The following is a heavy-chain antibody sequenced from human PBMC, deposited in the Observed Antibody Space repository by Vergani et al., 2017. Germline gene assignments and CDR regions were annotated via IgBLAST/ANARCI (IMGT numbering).Heavy chain of an antibody. CDR3: AREEDYHLLSIGPQAFDI. J-gene: IGHJ3*02. CDR1: GGSISSGSYY. CDR2: IYTSGST. V-gene: IGHV4-61*02. Sequence: QVQLQESGPGLVKPSETLSLTCTVSGGSISSGSYYWSWIRQPXGKGLEWIGRIYTSGSTNYNPSLKSRVTISVDTSKNQFSLKLSSVTAADTAVYYCAREEDYHLLSIGPQAFDIWGQGTMVTVSS. D-gene: IGHD2-2*01.